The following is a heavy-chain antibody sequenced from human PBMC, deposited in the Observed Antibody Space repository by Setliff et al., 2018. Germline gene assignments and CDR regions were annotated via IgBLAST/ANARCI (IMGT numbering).Heavy chain of an antibody. V-gene: IGHV4-59*08. CDR2: MYHSGSV. CDR1: GGSISSYY. D-gene: IGHD6-13*01. Sequence: SETLSLTCTVSGGSISSYYWSWIRQPPGKGLEWIGNMYHSGSVYYNPSLKSRVTISVDTSKNQFSQKVTTVTAADTAVYYCARVDWGYSSNCSNDDWGQVTLVTV. CDR3: ARVDWGYSSNCSNDD. J-gene: IGHJ4*02.